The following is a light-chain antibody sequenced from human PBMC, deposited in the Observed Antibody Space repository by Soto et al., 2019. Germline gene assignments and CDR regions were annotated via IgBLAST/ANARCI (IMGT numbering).Light chain of an antibody. V-gene: IGKV1-27*01. CDR2: AAS. CDR3: QKYNSALGFT. Sequence: DIQMTQSPSSLSASVGDRVTITCRASQGISNYLAWYQQKPGKVPKLLIYAASTLQSGVPSRFSGSGSGTDFTLTISGLQPEDVATYYCQKYNSALGFTFGPGTKVDIK. CDR1: QGISNY. J-gene: IGKJ3*01.